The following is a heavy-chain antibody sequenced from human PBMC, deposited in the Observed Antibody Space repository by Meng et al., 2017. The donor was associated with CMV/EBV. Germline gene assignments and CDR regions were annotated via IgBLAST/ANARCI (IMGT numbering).Heavy chain of an antibody. D-gene: IGHD3-9*01. CDR3: VSEPYDTLTGFPGWYFDT. Sequence: GESLKISCAASGFTFNSYSMNWVRQAPGKGLEWVSSISSSGSWIYYADSVRGRFSISRDNAKNSLYLQMNSLRAEDTAVYYCVSEPYDTLTGFPGWYFDTWGQGALVTVSS. CDR1: GFTFNSYS. V-gene: IGHV3-21*06. CDR2: ISSSGSWI. J-gene: IGHJ4*02.